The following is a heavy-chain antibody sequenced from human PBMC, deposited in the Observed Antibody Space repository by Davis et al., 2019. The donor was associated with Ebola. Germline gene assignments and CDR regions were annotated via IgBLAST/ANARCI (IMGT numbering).Heavy chain of an antibody. Sequence: PGGSLRLSCAASGFTVSSNYMSWVRQAPGKGLEWVSVIYSGGSPYYADSVKGRFTISRDNSKNTLYLKMNSLIAEDTAVYYCARAGGPVTGWTGCDYWGQGTLVTVSS. J-gene: IGHJ4*02. CDR2: IYSGGSP. D-gene: IGHD7-27*01. CDR3: ARAGGPVTGWTGCDY. V-gene: IGHV3-66*01. CDR1: GFTVSSNY.